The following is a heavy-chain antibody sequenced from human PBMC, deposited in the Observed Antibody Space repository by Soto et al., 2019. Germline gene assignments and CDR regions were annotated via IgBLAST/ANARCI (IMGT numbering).Heavy chain of an antibody. CDR1: GFTFGDYA. Sequence: GGSLRLSCTASGFTFGDYAMSWFRRAPGKGLEWVGFIRSKPYDGTTEYAASAKGRFTISRDDSKSIAYLQMNSLKTEDTAVYYCAKDLFSMVRGASYYSYGMDVWGQGTTVTVSS. J-gene: IGHJ6*02. CDR2: IRSKPYDGTT. D-gene: IGHD3-10*01. CDR3: AKDLFSMVRGASYYSYGMDV. V-gene: IGHV3-49*03.